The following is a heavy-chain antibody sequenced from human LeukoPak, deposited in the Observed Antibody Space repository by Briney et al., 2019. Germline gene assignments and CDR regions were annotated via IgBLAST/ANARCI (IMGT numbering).Heavy chain of an antibody. V-gene: IGHV4-30-4*01. CDR3: VRPCYYDSRIDP. J-gene: IGHJ5*02. Sequence: SETLSLTCTVSGGSISSGDYYWSWIRQPPGKGLEWIAYMYYSGSTYYNPSLKSRVTMSADTSKNQLSLKLSSVTAADTAVYYCVRPCYYDSRIDPWGQGILVTVAS. CDR1: GGSISSGDYY. CDR2: MYYSGST. D-gene: IGHD3-22*01.